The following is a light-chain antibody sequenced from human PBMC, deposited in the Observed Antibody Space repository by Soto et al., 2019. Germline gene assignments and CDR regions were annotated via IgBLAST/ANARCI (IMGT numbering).Light chain of an antibody. V-gene: IGKV3D-20*02. J-gene: IGKJ1*01. Sequence: VLTQSPDTLSLPPGERATLSCRAGQSISGTFLNWYQQKPGQAPRLLIYGASNRATGTPDRFSGSGSGTDFTLTISRLEPEDSALYYCQQRSNWPWTFGQGTKVDIK. CDR2: GAS. CDR1: QSISGTF. CDR3: QQRSNWPWT.